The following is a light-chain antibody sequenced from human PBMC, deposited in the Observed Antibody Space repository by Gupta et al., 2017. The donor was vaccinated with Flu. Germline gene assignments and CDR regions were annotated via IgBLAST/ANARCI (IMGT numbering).Light chain of an antibody. CDR2: LGS. CDR1: QSLLHSNGYNY. CDR3: MQALQTPLT. Sequence: VTPGEPASISCRSSQSLLHSNGYNYLDWYLQKPGQSPQLLIYLGSNRASGVPDRFSGSGSGTDFTLKISRVEVEDVGVYYCMQALQTPLTFGGGTKVEIK. V-gene: IGKV2-28*01. J-gene: IGKJ4*01.